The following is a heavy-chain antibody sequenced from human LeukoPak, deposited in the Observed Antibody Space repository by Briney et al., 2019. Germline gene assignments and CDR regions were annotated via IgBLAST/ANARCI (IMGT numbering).Heavy chain of an antibody. CDR3: ARHSYDYYDSSGGRNWFDP. CDR1: GGSISSGGYS. D-gene: IGHD3-22*01. J-gene: IGHJ5*02. V-gene: IGHV4-30-2*03. Sequence: PSETLSLTCAVSGGSISSGGYSWSWIRQPPGKGLEWIGYIYYSGSTYYNPSLKSRVTISVDTSKNQSSLKLSSVTAADTAVYYCARHSYDYYDSSGGRNWFDPWGQGTLVTVSS. CDR2: IYYSGST.